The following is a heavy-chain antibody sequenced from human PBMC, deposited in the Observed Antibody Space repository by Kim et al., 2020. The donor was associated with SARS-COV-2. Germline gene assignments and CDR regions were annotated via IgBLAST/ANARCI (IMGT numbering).Heavy chain of an antibody. CDR1: GFTFSSYS. Sequence: GGSLRLSCAASGFTFSSYSMNWVRQAPGKGLEWVSSISSSSSYIYYADSVKGRFTISRDNAKNSLYLQMNSLRAEDTAVYYCARDGPRDIAVAGTKSGYYYYGMDVWGQGTTVTVSS. CDR2: ISSSSSYI. D-gene: IGHD6-19*01. CDR3: ARDGPRDIAVAGTKSGYYYYGMDV. J-gene: IGHJ6*02. V-gene: IGHV3-21*01.